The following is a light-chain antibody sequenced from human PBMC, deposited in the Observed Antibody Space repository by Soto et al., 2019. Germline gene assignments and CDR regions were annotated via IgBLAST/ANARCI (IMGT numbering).Light chain of an antibody. J-gene: IGKJ4*01. CDR2: AAS. Sequence: DIQMTQSPSSVSASVGDGVTITCRASQVISSWLAWYQQKPGTAPKLLIYAASNLQSGAPSRFSGSESGTDFTLTINNLQPEDFATYFCQQASSFPLTFGGGTKVDIK. V-gene: IGKV1-12*01. CDR3: QQASSFPLT. CDR1: QVISSW.